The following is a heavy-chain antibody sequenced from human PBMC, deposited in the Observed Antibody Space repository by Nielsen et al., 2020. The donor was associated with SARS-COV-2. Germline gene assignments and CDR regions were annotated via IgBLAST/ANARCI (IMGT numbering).Heavy chain of an antibody. CDR1: GFSFNTYT. V-gene: IGHV3-48*04. J-gene: IGHJ4*02. CDR2: ISSGSTTI. CDR3: ARLRDDGYYFDTGPYDY. Sequence: GGSLRLSCAASGFSFNTYTMAWVRQAPGKGLEWISDISSGSTTIFYADSVKGRFTISRDNAKNTLYLQMNSLRAEDTAVYYCARLRDDGYYFDTGPYDYWGQGTLVTVSS. D-gene: IGHD3-22*01.